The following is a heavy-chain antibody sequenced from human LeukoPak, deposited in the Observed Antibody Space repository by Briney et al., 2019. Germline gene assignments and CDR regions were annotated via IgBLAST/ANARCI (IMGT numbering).Heavy chain of an antibody. J-gene: IGHJ4*02. CDR1: GFTFSSYA. CDR3: ARDRSEDDSSGYIHRDFDY. V-gene: IGHV3-21*01. CDR2: ISSSGGNI. D-gene: IGHD3-22*01. Sequence: RGSLRLSCAASGFTFSSYAMSWVRQAPGKGLEWVSAISSSGGNINYADSVQGRFTISRDNAKKSLYLQMSSLRAEDTAVYYCARDRSEDDSSGYIHRDFDYWGQGTLVIVSS.